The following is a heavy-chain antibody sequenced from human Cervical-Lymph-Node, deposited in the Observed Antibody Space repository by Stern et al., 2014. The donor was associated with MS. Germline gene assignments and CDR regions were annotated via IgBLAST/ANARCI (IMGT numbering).Heavy chain of an antibody. Sequence: DQLVESGGGVVQPGRSLRLSCAASGFTFSSYGMHWVRQAPGKGLEWVALIWYDGSNKYYADSVKGRFTISRDNSKNTLYLQMNSLRAEDTAVYYCARSSSPSPYYYYGMDVWGQGTTVTVSS. CDR3: ARSSSPSPYYYYGMDV. J-gene: IGHJ6*02. CDR1: GFTFSSYG. CDR2: IWYDGSNK. V-gene: IGHV3-33*01. D-gene: IGHD6-13*01.